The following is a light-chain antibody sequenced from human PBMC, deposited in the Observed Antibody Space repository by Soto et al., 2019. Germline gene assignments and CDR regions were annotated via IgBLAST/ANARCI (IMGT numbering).Light chain of an antibody. CDR2: GAS. V-gene: IGKV3-20*01. J-gene: IGKJ1*01. CDR3: QHYGTTPWT. Sequence: ETVLTQSPGTLSLSPGERVTLSCRASQSVCSRCLAWYQQKPGQYPRLLIYGASSRATGIPDRFSGSGSGRDFALTISRLEPEDFAVYYCQHYGTTPWTFGQGTKVVI. CDR1: QSVCSRC.